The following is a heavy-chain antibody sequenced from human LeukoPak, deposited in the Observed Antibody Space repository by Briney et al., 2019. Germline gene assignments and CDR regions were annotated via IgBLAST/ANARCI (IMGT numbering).Heavy chain of an antibody. V-gene: IGHV4-38-2*02. D-gene: IGHD5-12*01. CDR2: IYHSGTS. CDR1: GYSISSGFF. Sequence: SETLSLTCTVSGYSISSGFFWGWVRQPPEKGLEWIATIYHSGTSYYNPSLKSRDTISVDTSKNQISRKPTSVISADTSMYYCARALEGVGYFDPWGQGTQVTVSS. J-gene: IGHJ5*02. CDR3: ARALEGVGYFDP.